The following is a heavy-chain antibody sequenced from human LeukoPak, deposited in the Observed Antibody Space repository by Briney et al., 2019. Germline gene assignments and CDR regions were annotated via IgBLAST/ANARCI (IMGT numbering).Heavy chain of an antibody. J-gene: IGHJ4*02. V-gene: IGHV3-66*02. CDR3: ARGMGYCSSTSCYLPLDH. D-gene: IGHD2-2*01. CDR1: GFTVSSSY. CDR2: IYSGGST. Sequence: GGSLRLSRAGSGFTVSSSYMSWVRQAPGKGLEWVSVIYSGGSTYYADSVKGRFTLSRDNSKNTLYLQMNCLRPDDTAVYYCARGMGYCSSTSCYLPLDHWGQGAPVIVSS.